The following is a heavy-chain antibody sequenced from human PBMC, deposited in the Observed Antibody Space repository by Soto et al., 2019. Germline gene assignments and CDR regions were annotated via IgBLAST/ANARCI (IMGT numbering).Heavy chain of an antibody. J-gene: IGHJ4*02. CDR2: INLHSGDT. V-gene: IGHV1-2*02. Sequence: ASVKVSCKTSGYTFIGYYMNWVRQAPGQGLEWMGWINLHSGDTHYAQKFQGRVTMTRDTSTSSAYMELSSLTSDDTAVYYCARGLYRQFFRYFDYWGQGTLVTVSS. CDR3: ARGLYRQFFRYFDY. D-gene: IGHD4-4*01. CDR1: GYTFIGYY.